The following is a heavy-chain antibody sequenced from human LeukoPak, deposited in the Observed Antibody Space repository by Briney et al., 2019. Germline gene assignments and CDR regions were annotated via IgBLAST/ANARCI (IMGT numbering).Heavy chain of an antibody. V-gene: IGHV3-15*01. Sequence: GGSLRLSWVASGXTFSSDWMGWVRQAPGKGLEWVGRIKSKSDYGTTDYAAPVKGRFTISRDDSKNTLYLQMNSLKTEDTAMYYCTRVTAYYDYGMDVWGQGTTVTVSS. D-gene: IGHD2-21*02. CDR2: IKSKSDYGTT. J-gene: IGHJ6*02. CDR1: GXTFSSDW. CDR3: TRVTAYYDYGMDV.